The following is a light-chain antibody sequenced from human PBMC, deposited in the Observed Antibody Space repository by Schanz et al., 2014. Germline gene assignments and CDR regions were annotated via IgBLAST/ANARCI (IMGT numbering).Light chain of an antibody. V-gene: IGKV4-1*01. CDR1: QTVLYNSNNRNS. J-gene: IGKJ3*01. CDR3: QQYNNWPFT. Sequence: DIVMTQSPDSLAVSLGERATINCKSSQTVLYNSNNRNSLAWYQQKPGQPPNLLIYWASTRESGVPDRFSGSGSGTEFTLAISSLQSEDFAVYYCQQYNNWPFTFGPGTKVDIK. CDR2: WAS.